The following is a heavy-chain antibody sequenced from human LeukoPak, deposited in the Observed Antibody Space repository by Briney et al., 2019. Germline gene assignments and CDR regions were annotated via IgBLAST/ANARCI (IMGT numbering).Heavy chain of an antibody. CDR1: GGSFSGYY. CDR2: INYSGST. J-gene: IGHJ6*02. D-gene: IGHD6-13*01. CDR3: ASHNAAGSYYYYYDGMDV. Sequence: SETLSLTCAVYGGSFSGYYWSWVRQPPGKGREWIGEINYSGSTNYNPSLKSRVTISVDTSKNHFSLKLSSVTAADTAVYYCASHNAAGSYYYYYDGMDVWGQGTTGTVSS. V-gene: IGHV4-34*01.